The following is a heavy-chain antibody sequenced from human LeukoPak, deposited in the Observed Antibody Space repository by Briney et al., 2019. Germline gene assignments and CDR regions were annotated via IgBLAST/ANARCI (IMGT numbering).Heavy chain of an antibody. CDR3: ARDQIAVAGGYYYYYGMDV. D-gene: IGHD6-19*01. J-gene: IGHJ6*02. Sequence: SETLSLTCTVSGGSISNYYWSWVRQPPGKGLEWIGYIYYSGSTTYNPSLKSRVTISVDTSKNQFSLKLSSVTAADTAVYYCARDQIAVAGGYYYYYGMDVWGQGTTVTVSS. V-gene: IGHV4-59*12. CDR1: GGSISNYY. CDR2: IYYSGST.